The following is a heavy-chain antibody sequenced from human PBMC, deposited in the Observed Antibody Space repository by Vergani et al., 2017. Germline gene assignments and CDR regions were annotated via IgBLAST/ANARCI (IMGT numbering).Heavy chain of an antibody. V-gene: IGHV1-46*03. J-gene: IGHJ4*02. CDR3: ARGDYGILTGYRY. D-gene: IGHD3-9*01. CDR2: INPSGGHK. Sequence: QVQVVQSGAEVKKSGASVKVSCKTSGYTFSNYYMHWVRQAPGQGLEWMGIINPSGGHKNYAQKCQGRVTMTRDTSTSTVYMELSSLRSEDTAIYYCARGDYGILTGYRYWGQGTLVTVSA. CDR1: GYTFSNYY.